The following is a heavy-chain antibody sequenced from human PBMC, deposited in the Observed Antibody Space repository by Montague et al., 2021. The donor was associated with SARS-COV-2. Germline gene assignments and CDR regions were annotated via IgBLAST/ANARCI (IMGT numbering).Heavy chain of an antibody. CDR3: ATRGGALDAFDI. V-gene: IGHV4-39*01. CDR1: GGSIRTSSYY. CDR2: IYYSGST. D-gene: IGHD4-17*01. J-gene: IGHJ3*02. Sequence: SETLSLTCTVSGGSIRTSSYYWGWIRQPPGKGLDWIGSIYYSGSTYYNPSLKSRVTISADTSKNQFSLKLSSVTAADTAVYYCATRGGALDAFDIWGQGTMVIVSS.